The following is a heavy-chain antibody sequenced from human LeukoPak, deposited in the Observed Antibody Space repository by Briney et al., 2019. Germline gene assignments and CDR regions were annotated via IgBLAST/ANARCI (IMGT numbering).Heavy chain of an antibody. CDR2: ISWSGRST. CDR1: GFTLSSYD. CDR3: TRDGETARTADY. D-gene: IGHD1/OR15-1a*01. J-gene: IGHJ4*02. Sequence: GGSLRLSCAASGFTLSSYDMIWVRQLPGKDREGLERVSSISWSGRSTYYADSVKGRFTVSRDNAKNTLYLQMDSLRAEDTAAYYCTRDGETARTADYWGQGTLVTVSS. V-gene: IGHV3-23*01.